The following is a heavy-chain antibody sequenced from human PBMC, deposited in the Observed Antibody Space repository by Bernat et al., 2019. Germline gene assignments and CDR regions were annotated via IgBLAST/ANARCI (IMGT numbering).Heavy chain of an antibody. Sequence: EVQLVESGGGLVKPGGSLRLSCAASGFTFSSYSMNWVRQAPGKGREWVSYISGSSSYNYSANSVKGRFTISSDNAKNSLYLRMNSLRVEETAVYYCAREGMAYCSSTSCPLDYWGQGTLVTVSS. D-gene: IGHD2-2*01. CDR2: ISGSSSYN. CDR1: GFTFSSYS. CDR3: AREGMAYCSSTSCPLDY. V-gene: IGHV3-21*05. J-gene: IGHJ4*02.